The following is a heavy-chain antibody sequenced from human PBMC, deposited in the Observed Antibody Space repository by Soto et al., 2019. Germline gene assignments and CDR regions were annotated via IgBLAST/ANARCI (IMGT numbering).Heavy chain of an antibody. CDR2: IIPIFGTA. CDR1: GGTFSSYA. Sequence: GASVKVSCKASGGTFSSYAISWVRQAPGQGLEWMGGIIPIFGTANYAQKFQGRVTITADESTSTAYMELSSLRSEDTAVYYCARDWTTGGSSSWYVWFDPWGQGTLVTVS. J-gene: IGHJ5*02. V-gene: IGHV1-69*13. D-gene: IGHD6-13*01. CDR3: ARDWTTGGSSSWYVWFDP.